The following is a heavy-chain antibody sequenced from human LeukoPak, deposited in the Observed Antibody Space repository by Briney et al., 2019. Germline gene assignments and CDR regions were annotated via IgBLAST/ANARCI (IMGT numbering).Heavy chain of an antibody. CDR1: GGTFSSYA. V-gene: IGHV1-69*05. D-gene: IGHD3-9*01. CDR3: ARDLSSRLRYFDERLDY. CDR2: IIPIFGTA. J-gene: IGHJ4*02. Sequence: SSVKVSCKASGGTFSSYAISWVRQAPGQGLEWIGRIIPIFGTANYAQKFQGRVTITTDESTSTAYMELSSLRSEDTAVYYCARDLSSRLRYFDERLDYWGQGTLVTVSS.